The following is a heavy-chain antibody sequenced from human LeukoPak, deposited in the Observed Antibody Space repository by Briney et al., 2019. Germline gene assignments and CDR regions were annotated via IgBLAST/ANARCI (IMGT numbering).Heavy chain of an antibody. V-gene: IGHV3-53*01. CDR3: ARDQGSGYGGALGY. D-gene: IGHD5-12*01. CDR2: IYSGGNT. CDR1: GFTVSSSY. J-gene: IGHJ4*02. Sequence: GGSLRLSCAASGFTVSSSYMSWVRQAPGRGLEWVSLIYSGGNTFYADSVKGRFTISRDNSKITLYLQMNSLRAEDAAVYYCARDQGSGYGGALGYWGQGTLVTVSS.